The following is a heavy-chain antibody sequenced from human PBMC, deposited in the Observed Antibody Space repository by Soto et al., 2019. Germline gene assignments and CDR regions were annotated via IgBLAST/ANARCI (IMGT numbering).Heavy chain of an antibody. CDR1: GYTFTGYY. Sequence: ASVKVSCKASGYTFTGYYMHWVRQAPGQGLEWMGWINPNSGGTNYAQKFQGWVTMTRDTSISTAYMELSRLRSDDTAVYYCARGATVTYYYYGMDVWGQGTTVTVSS. CDR3: ARGATVTYYYYGMDV. CDR2: INPNSGGT. J-gene: IGHJ6*02. V-gene: IGHV1-2*04. D-gene: IGHD4-17*01.